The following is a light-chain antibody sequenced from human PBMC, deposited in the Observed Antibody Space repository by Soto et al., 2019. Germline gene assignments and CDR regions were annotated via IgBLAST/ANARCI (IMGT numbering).Light chain of an antibody. CDR1: QSISSW. CDR3: QQYNSYPWT. CDR2: DAS. V-gene: IGKV1-5*01. Sequence: DIQMTQSPSTLSASEGDRVTIPCRASQSISSWLAWYQQKPGKAPKLLIYDASSLESGVPSRFSGSGSGTEFTLTISSLQPDDFATYYCQQYNSYPWTVGQGSKVDI. J-gene: IGKJ1*01.